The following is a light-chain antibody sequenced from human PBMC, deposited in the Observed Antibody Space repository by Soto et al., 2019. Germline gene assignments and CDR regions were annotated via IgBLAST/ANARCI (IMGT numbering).Light chain of an antibody. CDR3: KQYGSSPRT. CDR1: QSVSSRS. CDR2: GAS. J-gene: IGKJ4*02. Sequence: EIVLTQSPGTLSLYPGDSAALSCRASQSVSSRSLAWYQQKRGQAPRLLIHGASNRATGIPDRFSGSGSGTDFTLTISRLEPEDFAVYYCKQYGSSPRTFGRGTKVEV. V-gene: IGKV3-20*01.